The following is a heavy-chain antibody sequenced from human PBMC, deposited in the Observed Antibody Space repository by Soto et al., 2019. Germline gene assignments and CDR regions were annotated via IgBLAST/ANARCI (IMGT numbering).Heavy chain of an antibody. CDR2: IWYDGSNK. V-gene: IGHV3-33*01. D-gene: IGHD6-6*01. CDR1: GLSLSSYG. J-gene: IGHJ6*02. CDR3: ARDTFTAARLDYYYYYGMDV. Sequence: GSLGLSWAASGLSLSSYGIHMVRQAPGRGLELVAVIWYDGSNKYYADSVKGRFTIPRDNSKNTLYLQMNSLRAEETAVYYCARDTFTAARLDYYYYYGMDVWGQGTTVTGSS.